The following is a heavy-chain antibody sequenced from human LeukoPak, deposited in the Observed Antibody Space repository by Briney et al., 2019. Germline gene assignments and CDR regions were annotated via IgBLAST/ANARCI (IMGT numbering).Heavy chain of an antibody. CDR2: IWYDGSNK. Sequence: PGRSLRLSCAASGFTFSSYGMHWVRQAPGKGLEWVAVIWYDGSNKYYADSVKGRFTISRDNSKNTLYLQMNSLRAEDTAVYYCAKDLALYCSSTSCSGSWFDPWGQGTLVTVSS. V-gene: IGHV3-33*06. J-gene: IGHJ5*02. D-gene: IGHD2-2*01. CDR3: AKDLALYCSSTSCSGSWFDP. CDR1: GFTFSSYG.